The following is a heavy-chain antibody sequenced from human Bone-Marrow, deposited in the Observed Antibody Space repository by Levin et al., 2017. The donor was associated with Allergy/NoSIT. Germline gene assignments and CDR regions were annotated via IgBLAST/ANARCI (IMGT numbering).Heavy chain of an antibody. V-gene: IGHV3-33*01. D-gene: IGHD4/OR15-4a*01. CDR2: IWYDGSNE. Sequence: GGSLRLSCAVSGFTLSSFHWVRKAPGKGLEWVAVIWYDGSNEDYEDSVRGRFIISRDKSKNTLYLQMNTLRVDDTAVYYCAREDSPRAKRSFDSWGQGTLVTVSS. CDR3: AREDSPRAKRSFDS. J-gene: IGHJ4*02. CDR1: GFTLSS.